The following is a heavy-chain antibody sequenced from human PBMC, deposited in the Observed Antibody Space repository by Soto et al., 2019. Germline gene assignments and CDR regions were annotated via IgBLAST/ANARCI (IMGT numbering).Heavy chain of an antibody. V-gene: IGHV3-7*01. Sequence: PGGSRRLSCAASEVIRSIYDMIWVRQAPGKGLEWVATIKEDGSARYYLHSVRGRFSSSRDSAGNALHLTMNYLSAADTGVYFCARDIGFDYVNWGQGTLVTVSS. D-gene: IGHD3-16*01. CDR1: EVIRSIYD. CDR2: IKEDGSAR. CDR3: ARDIGFDYVN. J-gene: IGHJ4*02.